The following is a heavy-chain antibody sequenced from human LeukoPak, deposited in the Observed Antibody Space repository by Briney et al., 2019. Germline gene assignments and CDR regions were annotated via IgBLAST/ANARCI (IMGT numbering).Heavy chain of an antibody. D-gene: IGHD1-7*01. CDR2: INHSGST. Sequence: PSETLSLTCAVYGGSFSGYYWSWIRQPPGKGLEWIGEINHSGSTNYNPSLKSRVTISVDTSKNQFSLKLSSVTAADTAVYYCARRGWNYVFDYWGQGTLVTVSS. V-gene: IGHV4-34*01. J-gene: IGHJ4*02. CDR1: GGSFSGYY. CDR3: ARRGWNYVFDY.